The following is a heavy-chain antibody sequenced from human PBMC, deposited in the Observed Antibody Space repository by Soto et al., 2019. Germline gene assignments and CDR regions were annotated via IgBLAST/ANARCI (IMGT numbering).Heavy chain of an antibody. CDR3: AREGPLRYFDWLSDRDTNWFDP. V-gene: IGHV4-59*01. CDR1: GGSISSYY. Sequence: PSETLSLTCTVSGGSISSYYWSWIRQPPGKGLEWIGYIYYSGSTNYNPSLKSRVTISVDTSKNQFSLKLSSVTAADTAVYYCAREGPLRYFDWLSDRDTNWFDPWGQGTLVTVSS. CDR2: IYYSGST. D-gene: IGHD3-9*01. J-gene: IGHJ5*02.